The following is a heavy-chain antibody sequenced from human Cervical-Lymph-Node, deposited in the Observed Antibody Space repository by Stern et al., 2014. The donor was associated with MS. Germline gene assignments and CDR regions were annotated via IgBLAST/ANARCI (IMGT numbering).Heavy chain of an antibody. J-gene: IGHJ3*02. CDR3: VRNSGSYFTAFDI. CDR1: EINFSTYP. CDR2: ISYDGDNK. Sequence: QVQLVESGGGVVQPGKSLRLSCAASEINFSTYPMHWVRQAPGKGLEWVSVISYDGDNKYYADAVKGRFTISRDNSKNTLYLQMSSLRPEDTAVYYCVRNSGSYFTAFDIWGQGTKVTVSS. V-gene: IGHV3-30-3*01. D-gene: IGHD1-26*01.